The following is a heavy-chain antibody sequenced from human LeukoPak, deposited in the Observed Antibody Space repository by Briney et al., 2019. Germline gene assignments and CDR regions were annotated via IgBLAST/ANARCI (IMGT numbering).Heavy chain of an antibody. J-gene: IGHJ5*02. CDR2: INPSGGST. V-gene: IGHV1-46*01. CDR3: ARVSRILESTDWFDP. CDR1: GYTFTSYY. Sequence: ASVTVSCKASGYTFTSYYMHWVRQAPGQGLEWMGIINPSGGSTSYAQKFQGRVTMTRDTSTSTVYMELSSLRSEDTAVYYCARVSRILESTDWFDPWGQGTLVTVSS. D-gene: IGHD3-3*01.